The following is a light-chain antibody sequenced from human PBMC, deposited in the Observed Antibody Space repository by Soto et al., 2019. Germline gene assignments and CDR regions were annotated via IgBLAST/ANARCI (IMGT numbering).Light chain of an antibody. V-gene: IGKV3-20*01. Sequence: EIVLTQSPGTLSLSPGERATVSCRASQGFCSSYFAWYQQKPGQAPGLLISGATNRATGITDRFSGSGSGADFTLTISRLAHEDFAVYHCQHYARSVGTFGQGTRVEIK. J-gene: IGKJ1*01. CDR3: QHYARSVGT. CDR2: GAT. CDR1: QGFCSSY.